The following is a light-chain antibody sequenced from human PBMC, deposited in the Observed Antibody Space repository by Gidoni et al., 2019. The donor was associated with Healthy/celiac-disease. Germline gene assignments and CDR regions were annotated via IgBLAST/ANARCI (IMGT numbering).Light chain of an antibody. CDR3: QKYNSASWT. V-gene: IGKV1-27*01. J-gene: IGKJ1*01. CDR1: QGISNY. CDR2: AAF. Sequence: DIQMTPSPSSLSASVGDRVTITCRASQGISNYLAWYQQKPVKVPKLLIYAAFTLQSGVPSRFSGSGSGTDFTLTISSLQPEDVATYYCQKYNSASWTFGQGTKVEIK.